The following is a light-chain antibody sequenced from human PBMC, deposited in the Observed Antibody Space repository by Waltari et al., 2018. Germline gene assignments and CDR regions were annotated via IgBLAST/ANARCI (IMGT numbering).Light chain of an antibody. V-gene: IGKV1-33*01. CDR1: QDINKN. CDR2: DAS. J-gene: IGKJ4*01. Sequence: DIQMTQAPSSLSVSVGDRVTITCQASQDINKNLNWFQQKPGKAPKVLIYDASNLRTGVPLRFSGSGSGTHFTFTISSLQPEDIATYYCQQYENLPLTFGGGTKVGIK. CDR3: QQYENLPLT.